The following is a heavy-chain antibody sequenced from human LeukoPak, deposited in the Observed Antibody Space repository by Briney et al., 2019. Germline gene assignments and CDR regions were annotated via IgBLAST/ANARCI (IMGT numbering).Heavy chain of an antibody. D-gene: IGHD6-19*01. V-gene: IGHV7-4-1*02. Sequence: ASVKVSCKASGYTFTNYTMNWVRQAPGQGLEWMGWISTNTGNPTYAQGFTGRFVFSLDTSVSTAYLQISSLKAEDTAVYYCARTSSGWSSWGEYYYYYMDVWGKGTAVTVSS. CDR1: GYTFTNYT. CDR2: ISTNTGNP. J-gene: IGHJ6*03. CDR3: ARTSSGWSSWGEYYYYYMDV.